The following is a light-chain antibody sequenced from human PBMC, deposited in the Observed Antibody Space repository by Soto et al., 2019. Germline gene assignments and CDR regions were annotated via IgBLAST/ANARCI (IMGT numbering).Light chain of an antibody. V-gene: IGKV3-15*01. CDR1: RNIGGK. CDR2: AVS. CDR3: QQYDNWPRYT. J-gene: IGKJ2*01. Sequence: EIVMTQSPATLSVPPGERATLFCRASRNIGGKLAWFQQKPGQAPTLLMYAVSTRAAGVPPRFSGSGSGTEFTLTISSLQSEDFAVYYCQQYDNWPRYTFGKGTKLEIK.